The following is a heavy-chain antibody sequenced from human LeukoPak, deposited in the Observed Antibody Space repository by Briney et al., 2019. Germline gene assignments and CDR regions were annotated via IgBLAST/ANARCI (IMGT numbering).Heavy chain of an antibody. D-gene: IGHD6-19*01. CDR1: GFTVSSNY. J-gene: IGHJ4*02. Sequence: GGSLRLSCAASGFTVSSNYMGWVRQAPGKGLDWVSVIYSGGTAYYADSVKGRFTISRDSSKNILHLQMDSLTVDDTALYYCARGSSLAAVARGFDYWGRGTLVTVSS. V-gene: IGHV3-66*02. CDR3: ARGSSLAAVARGFDY. CDR2: IYSGGTA.